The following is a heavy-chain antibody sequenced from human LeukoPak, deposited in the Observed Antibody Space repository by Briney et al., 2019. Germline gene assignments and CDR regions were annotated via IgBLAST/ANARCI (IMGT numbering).Heavy chain of an antibody. CDR1: GYTFTSYG. CDR2: ISAYNGNT. J-gene: IGHJ5*02. CDR3: ATIPVNIVVVPAANNWFDP. Sequence: ASVKVSCKASGYTFTSYGISWVRQAPGQGLEWMGWISAYNGNTNYAQKLQGRVTMTEDTSTDTAYMELSSLRSEDTAVYYCATIPVNIVVVPAANNWFDPWGQGTLVTVSS. D-gene: IGHD2-2*01. V-gene: IGHV1-18*01.